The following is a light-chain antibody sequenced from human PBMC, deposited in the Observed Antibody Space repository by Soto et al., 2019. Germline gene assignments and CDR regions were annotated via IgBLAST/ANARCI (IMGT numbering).Light chain of an antibody. CDR2: GAS. Sequence: EIVLTQSPATLSVSPGERAALSCRASQSVSNNLAWYQQKPGQPPRLPIFGASTRATGIPARFRASGSEAEFAFALSTLQSEYFAVYYCQQYSVWPLTFGGGTKVDIK. CDR1: QSVSNN. V-gene: IGKV3D-15*01. J-gene: IGKJ4*01. CDR3: QQYSVWPLT.